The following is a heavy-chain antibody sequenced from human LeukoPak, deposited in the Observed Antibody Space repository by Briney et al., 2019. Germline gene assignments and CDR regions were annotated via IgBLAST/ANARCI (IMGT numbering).Heavy chain of an antibody. J-gene: IGHJ4*02. CDR2: IKQDGGEK. Sequence: PGGSLRLSCAASGFTFSRYWMSWVRQAPGKGLEWVANIKQDGGEKYYVDSVKGRFTISRDNAKNSLYLQMDSLRAEGTAMYYCARLTTVTTFDSWGQGTLVTVSS. V-gene: IGHV3-7*01. CDR1: GFTFSRYW. D-gene: IGHD4-17*01. CDR3: ARLTTVTTFDS.